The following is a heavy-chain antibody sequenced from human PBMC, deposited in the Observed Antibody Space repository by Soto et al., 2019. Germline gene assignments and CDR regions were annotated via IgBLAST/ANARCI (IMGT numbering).Heavy chain of an antibody. Sequence: SETLSLTCTVSGGSISSYYWSWIRQPPGKGLEWIGYIYYSGSTNYNPSLKSRVTISVDTSKNQFSLKLSSVTAADTAVYYCARQLVDNWFDPWGQGTLVTVSS. CDR2: IYYSGST. D-gene: IGHD3-9*01. J-gene: IGHJ5*02. CDR1: GGSISSYY. V-gene: IGHV4-59*08. CDR3: ARQLVDNWFDP.